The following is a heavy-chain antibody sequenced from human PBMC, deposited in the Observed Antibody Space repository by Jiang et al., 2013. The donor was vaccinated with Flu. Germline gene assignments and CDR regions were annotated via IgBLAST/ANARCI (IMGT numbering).Heavy chain of an antibody. CDR1: GGTFSSYA. CDR2: IIPILGIA. Sequence: SGAEVKKPGSSVKVSCKASGGTFSSYAISWVRQAPGQGLEWMGRIIPILGIANYAQKFQGRVTITADKSTSTAYMELSSLRSEDTAVYYCASPVGSATVTSTEGRYYYYYYGMDVWGRGTTVTVSS. D-gene: IGHD4-11*01. J-gene: IGHJ6*02. V-gene: IGHV1-69*04. CDR3: ASPVGSATVTSTEGRYYYYYYGMDV.